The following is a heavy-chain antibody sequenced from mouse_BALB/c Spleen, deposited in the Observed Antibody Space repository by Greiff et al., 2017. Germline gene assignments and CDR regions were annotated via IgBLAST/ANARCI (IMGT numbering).Heavy chain of an antibody. CDR2: IYWDDDK. CDR3: ARRADGNFLFDY. D-gene: IGHD2-1*01. V-gene: IGHV8-12*01. Sequence: QVTLKESGPGILQPSQTLSLTCSFSGFSLSTSGMGVSWIRQPSGKGLEWLAHIYWDDDKRYNPSLKSRLTISKDTSRNQVFLKITSVDTADTATYYCARRADGNFLFDYWGQGTTLTVSS. CDR1: GFSLSTSGMG. J-gene: IGHJ2*01.